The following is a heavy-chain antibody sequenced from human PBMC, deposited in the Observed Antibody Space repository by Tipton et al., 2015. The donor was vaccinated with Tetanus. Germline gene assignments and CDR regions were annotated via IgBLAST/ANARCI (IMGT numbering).Heavy chain of an antibody. D-gene: IGHD2-15*01. J-gene: IGHJ5*02. V-gene: IGHV4-31*03. CDR1: GGSISSGGYY. CDR3: ARDINRSRVAATANWCDP. Sequence: TLSLTCTVSGGSISSGGYYWSWIRQHPGKGLEWIGYIYYSGSTYYNPSLKSRVTISVDTSKNQFSLKLSSVTAADTAVYYCARDINRSRVAATANWCDPWGQGTLVPVSS. CDR2: IYYSGST.